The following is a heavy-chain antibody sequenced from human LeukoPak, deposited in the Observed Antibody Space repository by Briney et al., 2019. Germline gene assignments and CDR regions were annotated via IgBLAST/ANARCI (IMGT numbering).Heavy chain of an antibody. Sequence: GGSLRLSCAASGFTFSSYSMNWVRQAPAKGLEWVSSISSCSSYIYYADSVKGRFTISRGNAKKSLSLQMNSLTAEDAAVYYCARSGYYDFWSGYHRPFDYWGQGTLVTVSS. D-gene: IGHD3-3*01. CDR1: GFTFSSYS. J-gene: IGHJ4*02. CDR2: ISSCSSYI. V-gene: IGHV3-21*01. CDR3: ARSGYYDFWSGYHRPFDY.